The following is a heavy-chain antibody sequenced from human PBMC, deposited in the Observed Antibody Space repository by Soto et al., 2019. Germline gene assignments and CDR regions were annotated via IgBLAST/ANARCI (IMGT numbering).Heavy chain of an antibody. CDR1: GGSVNNGNYY. V-gene: IGHV4-61*01. Sequence: QVQLQESGPGLVKPSETLTLTCTVSGGSVNNGNYYWSWIRQPPGKGLEWIGHRYYSGSTNYNPSLKIRVSISIDTSKKQVSLKLSSVTAAATAVYFCARDPGVGLSARWFDPWGQGALVTVSS. CDR2: RYYSGST. J-gene: IGHJ5*02. D-gene: IGHD2-8*01. CDR3: ARDPGVGLSARWFDP.